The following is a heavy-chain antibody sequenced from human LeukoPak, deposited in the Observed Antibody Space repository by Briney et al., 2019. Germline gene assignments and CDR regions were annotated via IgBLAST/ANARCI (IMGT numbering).Heavy chain of an antibody. V-gene: IGHV4-30-2*01. CDR1: GGSISSGGYY. J-gene: IGHJ3*02. CDR2: IYHSGST. D-gene: IGHD2-8*02. Sequence: PSETLSLTCTVSGGSISSGGYYWSWIRQPPGKGLEWIGYIYHSGSTYYNPSLKSRVTISVDRSKNQFSLKLSSVTAADTAVYYCARDWDTGAFDIWGQGTMVTVSS. CDR3: ARDWDTGAFDI.